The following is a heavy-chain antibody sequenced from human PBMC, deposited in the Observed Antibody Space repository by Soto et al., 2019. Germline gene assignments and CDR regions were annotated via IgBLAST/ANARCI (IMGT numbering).Heavy chain of an antibody. CDR3: ARDRVESGYPEYFQH. Sequence: EVQLVESGGGLNQPGGSLRLSCAASGFTVSSNYMGWVRQAPGKGLEWVSVIYSGGSTYYADSVKGRFTISRDNSKNTLYLQMNSLRAEDTAVYYCARDRVESGYPEYFQHWGQGTLVTVSS. CDR2: IYSGGST. J-gene: IGHJ1*01. CDR1: GFTVSSNY. D-gene: IGHD3-22*01. V-gene: IGHV3-53*01.